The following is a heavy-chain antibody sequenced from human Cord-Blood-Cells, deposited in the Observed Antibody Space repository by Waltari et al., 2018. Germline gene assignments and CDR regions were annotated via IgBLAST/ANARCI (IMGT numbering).Heavy chain of an antibody. V-gene: IGHV3-30*18. CDR2: ISYDGSNK. CDR3: AKDSRFLEWLYDY. D-gene: IGHD3-3*01. CDR1: GFTFSSHG. Sequence: QVQLVESGGGVVQPGRSLRLSCAASGFTFSSHGLHWVRQAPGKGLEWVAVISYDGSNKYYADSVKGRFTISRDNSKNTLYLQMNSLRAEDTAVYYCAKDSRFLEWLYDYWGQGTLVTVSS. J-gene: IGHJ4*02.